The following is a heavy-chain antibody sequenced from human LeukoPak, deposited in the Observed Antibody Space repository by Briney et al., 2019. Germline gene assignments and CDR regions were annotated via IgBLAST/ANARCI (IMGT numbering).Heavy chain of an antibody. D-gene: IGHD1-14*01. CDR2: IRSKANSYAT. Sequence: PGGSLKLSCAASGFTFSGSAMHWVRQASGKGLEWVGRIRSKANSYATAYAASVKGRFTISRDDSKNTAYLQMNSLKTEDTAVYYCTRFRLAEYGMDVWGQGTTVTVSS. V-gene: IGHV3-73*01. CDR1: GFTFSGSA. CDR3: TRFRLAEYGMDV. J-gene: IGHJ6*02.